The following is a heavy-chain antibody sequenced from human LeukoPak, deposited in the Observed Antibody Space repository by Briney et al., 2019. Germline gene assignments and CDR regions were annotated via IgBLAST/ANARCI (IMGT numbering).Heavy chain of an antibody. J-gene: IGHJ6*03. D-gene: IGHD3-3*01. CDR3: ARGNYDFWSGHRYYYYTDV. CDR1: GYTFTSYG. Sequence: ASVKVSCKASGYTFTSYGISWVRQAPGQGLEWMGWISAYNGNTNYAQKLQGRVTMTTDTSTSTAYMELRSLRSDDTAVYYCARGNYDFWSGHRYYYYTDVWGKGTTVTVSS. CDR2: ISAYNGNT. V-gene: IGHV1-18*01.